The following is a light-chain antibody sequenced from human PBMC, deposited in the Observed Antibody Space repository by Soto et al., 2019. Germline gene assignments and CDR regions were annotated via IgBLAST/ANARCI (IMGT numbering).Light chain of an antibody. CDR3: QQYNNWWT. Sequence: EIVMTQSPATLTASPGERATLSCRASQSVSNNLAWYHQKPGQAPRLLIYGASTRATGIPARFSGSGSGTEFTLTISSLQPEDFAVYYCQQYNNWWTFGQGTKVEIK. J-gene: IGKJ1*01. CDR1: QSVSNN. V-gene: IGKV3-15*01. CDR2: GAS.